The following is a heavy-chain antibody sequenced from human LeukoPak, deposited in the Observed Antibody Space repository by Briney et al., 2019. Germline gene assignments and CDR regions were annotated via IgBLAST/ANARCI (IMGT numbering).Heavy chain of an antibody. CDR2: IYYSGST. Sequence: SETLSLTCTVSGGSISSHYWSWIRQPPGKGLEWIGYIYYSGSTNYNPSLKSRVTISVATSKNQFSLKLSSVTAADTAVYYCASVPLVTIFGVVTEYYFDYRGQGTLVTVSS. D-gene: IGHD3-3*01. J-gene: IGHJ4*02. CDR3: ASVPLVTIFGVVTEYYFDY. V-gene: IGHV4-59*11. CDR1: GGSISSHY.